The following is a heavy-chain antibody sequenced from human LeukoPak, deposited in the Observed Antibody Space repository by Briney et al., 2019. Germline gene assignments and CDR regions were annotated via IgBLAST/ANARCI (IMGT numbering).Heavy chain of an antibody. V-gene: IGHV3-30*18. D-gene: IGHD3-3*01. J-gene: IGHJ5*02. CDR1: GFIFSSYA. CDR3: AKDRDFWSHWFDP. Sequence: GGSLRLSCAASGFIFSSYAMRWVRQAPGKGLEWVAVISHDGNHKYFGDSVKGGFTISRDNFNNTLYLQMNSLTVEDTALYYCAKDRDFWSHWFDPWGQGTQVIVSS. CDR2: ISHDGNHK.